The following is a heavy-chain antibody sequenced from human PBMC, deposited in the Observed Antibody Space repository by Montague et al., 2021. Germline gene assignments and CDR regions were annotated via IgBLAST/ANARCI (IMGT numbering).Heavy chain of an antibody. J-gene: IGHJ4*02. CDR1: GDSVSSNSVT. D-gene: IGHD6-19*01. V-gene: IGHV6-1*01. CDR3: VRQSVSGKFDY. CDR2: TYYRSKWAN. Sequence: CAISGDSVSSNSVTWHWIRQSPSRGLEWLGRTYYRSKWANDYALSVRSRITFNPDTSKNQFSLQLDSVTPEDTAVYYRVRQSVSGKFDYWGQGTRVTVSS.